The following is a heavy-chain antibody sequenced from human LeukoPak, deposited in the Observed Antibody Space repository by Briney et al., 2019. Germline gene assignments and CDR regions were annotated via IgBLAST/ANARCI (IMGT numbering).Heavy chain of an antibody. CDR2: VDPQDGHT. CDR3: AREGFNY. J-gene: IGHJ4*02. V-gene: IGHV1-18*01. Sequence: ASVKVSCKASGYTFTSYAMNWVRQAPGQGLEWMGRVDPQDGHTVYAEKFQGRVTMTTDTSTSTAYMELSRLRSDDTAVYYCAREGFNYWGQGTLVTVSS. CDR1: GYTFTSYA.